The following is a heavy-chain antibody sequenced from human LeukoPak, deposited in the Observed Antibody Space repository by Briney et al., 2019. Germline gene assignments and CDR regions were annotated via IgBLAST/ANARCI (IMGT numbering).Heavy chain of an antibody. CDR3: ARVEGGPAPLTGKTGAYFQH. V-gene: IGHV3-7*01. D-gene: IGHD1-1*01. CDR2: IKQDGSEK. CDR1: GFTFSSYW. Sequence: PGGSLRLSCAASGFTFSSYWMSWVRQAPGKGLEWVANIKQDGSEKYYVDSVKGRFTISRDNAKNSLYLQMNSLRAEDTAVYYCARVEGGPAPLTGKTGAYFQHWGQGTLVTVSS. J-gene: IGHJ1*01.